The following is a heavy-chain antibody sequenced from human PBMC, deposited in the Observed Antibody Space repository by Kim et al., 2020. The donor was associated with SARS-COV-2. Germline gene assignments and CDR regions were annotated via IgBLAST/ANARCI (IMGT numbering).Heavy chain of an antibody. D-gene: IGHD3-16*01. V-gene: IGHV5-51*01. Sequence: GESLKISCKGTGYRFTTYWIAWVRQMPGKGLEWMGIIYPADSDARYSPSFQGQVTISAYKSISTAYLQWNSLKASDTAIYFCTRLGATTAPYYFDFWGQGTLVTVSS. J-gene: IGHJ4*02. CDR3: TRLGATTAPYYFDF. CDR1: GYRFTTYW. CDR2: IYPADSDA.